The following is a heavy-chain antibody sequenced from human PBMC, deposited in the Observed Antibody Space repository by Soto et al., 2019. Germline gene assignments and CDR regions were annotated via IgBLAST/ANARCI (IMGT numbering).Heavy chain of an antibody. V-gene: IGHV1-18*04. CDR2: ISAYNGNT. CDR1: GYTFTSYG. D-gene: IGHD1-7*01. CDR3: ARVPRGTGTYYYYGMDV. Sequence: QVQLVQSGAEVKKPGASVKVSCKASGYTFTSYGISWVRQAPGQGLEWMGWISAYNGNTNYAQKLQGRVTMTTDTSTSTAYMELRSLRSDDTAVYYCARVPRGTGTYYYYGMDVWGQGTTVTVSS. J-gene: IGHJ6*02.